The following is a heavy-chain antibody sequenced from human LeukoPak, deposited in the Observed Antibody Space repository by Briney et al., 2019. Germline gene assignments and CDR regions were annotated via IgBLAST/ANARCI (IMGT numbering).Heavy chain of an antibody. D-gene: IGHD6-13*01. CDR1: GGSISSYY. CDR3: ARGGYSSSWPANWFDP. V-gene: IGHV4-59*08. CDR2: ISYTGST. J-gene: IGHJ5*02. Sequence: SETLSLTCTVSGGSISSYYWSWIRQPPGKGLEWIGYISYTGSTSYNPSLKSRVTISVDSSKNQFSLKLSSVTAADTAVYYCARGGYSSSWPANWFDPWGQGTLVTVSS.